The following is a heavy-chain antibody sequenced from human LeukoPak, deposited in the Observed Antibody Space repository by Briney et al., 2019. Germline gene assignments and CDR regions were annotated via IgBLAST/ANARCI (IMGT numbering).Heavy chain of an antibody. CDR1: GFTFSDYS. CDR3: ARGRGYSNYPDY. Sequence: GGSLSLSCAASGFTFSDYSMTWIRQAPGKGLGWVSHISISGSIIYYADSVKGRFTISRDNAKNSLYLQINSLRAEDTAVYYCARGRGYSNYPDYWGQGTLVTVSS. D-gene: IGHD4-11*01. CDR2: ISISGSII. V-gene: IGHV3-11*04. J-gene: IGHJ4*02.